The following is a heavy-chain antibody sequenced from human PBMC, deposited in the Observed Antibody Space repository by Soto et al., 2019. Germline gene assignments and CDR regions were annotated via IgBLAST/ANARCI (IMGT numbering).Heavy chain of an antibody. CDR1: GFTFSSSA. J-gene: IGHJ4*02. CDR3: ARSGYYYPLDFDH. Sequence: GWSLRLSCAASGFTFSSSAMSWVRQAPGKGLEWVSAISGSGGSTYYADTVKGRFTVSRDNSKNTLYLKMNSLRAEDTAVYYCARSGYYYPLDFDHWGQGKLVTVSS. D-gene: IGHD3-22*01. V-gene: IGHV3-23*01. CDR2: ISGSGGST.